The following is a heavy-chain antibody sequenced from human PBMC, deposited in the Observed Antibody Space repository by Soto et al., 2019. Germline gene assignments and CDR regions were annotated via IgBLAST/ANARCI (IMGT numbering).Heavy chain of an antibody. CDR3: ARHEAVSFNWFDT. Sequence: QLQLQESGPGQVKPSETLSLTCTGSGGSITSSTFYWGWLRQAPGKGLEWIGSIFYSGNNYYNPSIRDRVPISVDTSKNQFSIRLTSVTASDTAVYYCARHEAVSFNWFDTWGQGTLVTVSS. CDR1: GGSITSSTFY. V-gene: IGHV4-39*01. CDR2: IFYSGNN. D-gene: IGHD3-3*02. J-gene: IGHJ5*02.